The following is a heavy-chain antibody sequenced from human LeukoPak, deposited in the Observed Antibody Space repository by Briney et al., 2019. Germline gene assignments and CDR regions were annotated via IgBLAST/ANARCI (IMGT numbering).Heavy chain of an antibody. CDR3: AELGITMIGGV. J-gene: IGHJ6*04. Sequence: PGGSLRLSCAASGFTFSSYSMNWVRQAPGKGLEWVSSISSSSSYIYYADSVKGRFTISRDNVKNTLYLQMDSLRAEDTAVYYCAELGITMIGGVWGKGTTVTISS. CDR1: GFTFSSYS. V-gene: IGHV3-21*01. CDR2: ISSSSSYI. D-gene: IGHD3-10*02.